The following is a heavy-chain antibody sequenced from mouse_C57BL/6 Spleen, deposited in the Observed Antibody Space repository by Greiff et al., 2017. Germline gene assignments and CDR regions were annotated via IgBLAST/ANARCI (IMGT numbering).Heavy chain of an antibody. CDR3: ATVFDY. CDR2: NDPSDSYT. J-gene: IGHJ2*01. Sequence: QVQLQQPGAELVMPGASVKLSCKASGYTFPSYWMHWVKQRPGQGLEWIGENDPSDSYTNYHQKVKGKSTLTVDKSSSTAYMQLSLLTSGDSAVYYCATVFDYWGQGTTLTVSS. D-gene: IGHD1-1*01. CDR1: GYTFPSYW. V-gene: IGHV1-69*01.